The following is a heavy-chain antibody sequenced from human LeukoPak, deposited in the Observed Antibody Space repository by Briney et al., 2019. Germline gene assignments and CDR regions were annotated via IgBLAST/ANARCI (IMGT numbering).Heavy chain of an antibody. D-gene: IGHD1-26*01. CDR2: ISYDRSNK. V-gene: IGHV3-30-3*01. Sequence: GGSLTLSCTASGFTFRSYAVHWGRQAPGKGLGGVAVISYDRSNKYYAASVKGRFTISSDNSKNTLYLHMHSLRADDTAVYYCARDAFAIVGATIGYFDYWGQGTLVTVSS. CDR3: ARDAFAIVGATIGYFDY. CDR1: GFTFRSYA. J-gene: IGHJ4*02.